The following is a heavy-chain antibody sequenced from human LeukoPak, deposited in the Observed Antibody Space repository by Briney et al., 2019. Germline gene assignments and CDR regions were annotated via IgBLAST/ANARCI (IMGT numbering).Heavy chain of an antibody. CDR2: IYYSGTT. J-gene: IGHJ4*02. CDR3: ARGANWGSPDY. D-gene: IGHD7-27*01. CDR1: GGSVSSYC. Sequence: SETLSLTCTVSGGSVSSYCWSWIRQPPGKGLEWIGYIYYSGTTSYNPSLKSRVTISLDTSKNQFSLKLSSVTAADTAVYYCARGANWGSPDYWGQGTLVTVSS. V-gene: IGHV4-59*02.